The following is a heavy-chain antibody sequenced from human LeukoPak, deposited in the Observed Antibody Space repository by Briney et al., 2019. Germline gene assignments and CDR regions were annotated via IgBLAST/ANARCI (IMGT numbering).Heavy chain of an antibody. Sequence: PSETLSLTCTVSGDSITSYYWSWIRQPPGKGLEWIGYIYYSGSTYYNPSLKSRVTISVDTSKNQFSLKLSSVTAADTAVYYCARAGYSGYDLYWFDPWGQGTLVTVSS. CDR1: GDSITSYY. D-gene: IGHD5-12*01. CDR2: IYYSGST. V-gene: IGHV4-59*12. CDR3: ARAGYSGYDLYWFDP. J-gene: IGHJ5*02.